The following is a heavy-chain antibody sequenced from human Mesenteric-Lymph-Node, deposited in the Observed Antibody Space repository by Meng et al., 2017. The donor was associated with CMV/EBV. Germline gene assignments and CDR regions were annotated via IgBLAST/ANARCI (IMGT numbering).Heavy chain of an antibody. V-gene: IGHV3-30*04. D-gene: IGHD1-26*01. CDR3: ARDSWELLYYYYGMDV. CDR1: GFTFSSYA. CDR2: ISYDGSNK. J-gene: IGHJ6*02. Sequence: GESLKISCAASGFTFSSYAMHWVRQAPGKGLEWVAVISYDGSNKYYAGSVKGRFTISRDNSKNTLYLQMNSLRAEDTAVYYCARDSWELLYYYYGMDVWGQGTTVTVSS.